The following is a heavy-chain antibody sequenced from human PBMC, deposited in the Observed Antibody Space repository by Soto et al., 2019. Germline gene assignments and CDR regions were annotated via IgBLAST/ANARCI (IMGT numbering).Heavy chain of an antibody. CDR3: ARGSDDSSGYYPPPLGY. D-gene: IGHD3-22*01. V-gene: IGHV3-21*01. Sequence: PGGSLRLSCAASGFTFSSYSMIWVRQAPGKVLQWVSSISSSSSYIYYAGSVKGRFTISRDNAKISLYRQMNSLRAEDTAVYYCARGSDDSSGYYPPPLGYWGQGTLVTVSS. J-gene: IGHJ4*02. CDR2: ISSSSSYI. CDR1: GFTFSSYS.